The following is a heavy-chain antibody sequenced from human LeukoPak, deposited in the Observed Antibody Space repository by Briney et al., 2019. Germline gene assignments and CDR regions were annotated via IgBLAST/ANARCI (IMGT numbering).Heavy chain of an antibody. V-gene: IGHV1-69-2*01. D-gene: IGHD3-3*01. CDR2: VDPEDGET. CDR3: ATTKTRLYYDFWSGYYPENWFDP. Sequence: GASVKVSCKASGYTFTDYYMHWVQQAPGKGLEWMGRVDPEDGETIYAEKFQGRVTITADTSTDTAYMELSSLRSEDTAVYYCATTKTRLYYDFWSGYYPENWFDPWGQGTLVTVSS. J-gene: IGHJ5*02. CDR1: GYTFTDYY.